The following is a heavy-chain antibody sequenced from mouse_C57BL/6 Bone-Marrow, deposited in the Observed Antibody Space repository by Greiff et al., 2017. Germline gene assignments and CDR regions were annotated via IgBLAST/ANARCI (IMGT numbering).Heavy chain of an antibody. V-gene: IGHV1-64*01. CDR1: GYTFTSYW. J-gene: IGHJ2*01. Sequence: QVQLQQPGAELVKPGASVKLSCKASGYTFTSYWMHWVKQRPGQGLEWIGMIHPNSGSTNYNEKFKSKATLTVDKSSSTAYMQLSSLTSRDSAVYYCARPFYYGYDYWGQGTTLTVSS. D-gene: IGHD2-2*01. CDR3: ARPFYYGYDY. CDR2: IHPNSGST.